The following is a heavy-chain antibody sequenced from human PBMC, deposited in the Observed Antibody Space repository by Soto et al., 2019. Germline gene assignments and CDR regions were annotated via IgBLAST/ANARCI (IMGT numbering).Heavy chain of an antibody. D-gene: IGHD2-15*01. CDR2: MGGSSRST. Sequence: GGSLRLSCVASGFTFSSYAMTWVRQAPGKGLEWVSSMGGSSRSTYYTDSVKGRFTISRDNAKNSLYLQMNSLRAEDTAVYYCARLYCSGGSCPHYWGQGT. CDR3: ARLYCSGGSCPHY. J-gene: IGHJ4*02. CDR1: GFTFSSYA. V-gene: IGHV3-23*01.